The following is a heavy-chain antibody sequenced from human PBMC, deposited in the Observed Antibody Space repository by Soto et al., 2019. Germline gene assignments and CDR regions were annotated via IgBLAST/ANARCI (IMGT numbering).Heavy chain of an antibody. CDR2: IYYSGST. V-gene: IGHV4-59*08. Sequence: ASETLPLTCTVSAGSISSYYWRWIRQPPGKGLEWIGYIYYSGSTNYNPSLKSRVTISVDTSKNQFSLKLSSVTAADTAVYYCACLESTSYYYDGMDVWGQGTTVTVS. D-gene: IGHD2-2*01. J-gene: IGHJ6*02. CDR1: AGSISSYY. CDR3: ACLESTSYYYDGMDV.